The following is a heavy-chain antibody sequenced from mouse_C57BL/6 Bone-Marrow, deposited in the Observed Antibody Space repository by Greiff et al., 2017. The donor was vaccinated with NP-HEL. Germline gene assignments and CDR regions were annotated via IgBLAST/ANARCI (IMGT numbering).Heavy chain of an antibody. D-gene: IGHD2-3*01. CDR2: ISNLAYSI. CDR3: ARQGDGYLWYFDV. CDR1: GFTFSDYG. J-gene: IGHJ1*03. Sequence: EVKVVESGGGLVQPGGSLKLSCAASGFTFSDYGMAWVRQAPRKGPEWVAFISNLAYSIYYADTVTGRFTISRENAKNTLYLEMSSLRSEDTAMYYCARQGDGYLWYFDVWGTGTTVTVSS. V-gene: IGHV5-15*01.